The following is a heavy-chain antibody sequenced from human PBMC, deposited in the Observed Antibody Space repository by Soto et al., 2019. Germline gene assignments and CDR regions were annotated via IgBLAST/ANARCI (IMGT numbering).Heavy chain of an antibody. CDR1: GYTLTELS. CDR2: FDPEDGET. CDR3: ARMLAGVKATYKWNGPAI. V-gene: IGHV1-24*01. D-gene: IGHD1-1*01. J-gene: IGHJ3*02. Sequence: ASVKVSCKVSGYTLTELSMHWVRQAPGKGLEWMGGFDPEDGETIYAQKFQGRVTMTEDTSTDTAYMELSSLRSEDTAEYYCARMLAGVKATYKWNGPAIWGQGTMVTVSS.